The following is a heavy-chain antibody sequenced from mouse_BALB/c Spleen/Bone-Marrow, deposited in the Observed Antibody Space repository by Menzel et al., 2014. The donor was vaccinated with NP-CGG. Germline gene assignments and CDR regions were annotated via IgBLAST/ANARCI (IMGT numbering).Heavy chain of an antibody. V-gene: IGHV1-82*01. Sequence: VQGVESGPELVKPGASVKISCKASGYAFSSSWMNWVKQRPGQGLEWIGRIYPGDGDTNYNGKFKGKATLTADKSSTTAYMQLSSLTSVDSAVYFCARNDGYYRAMDYWGQGTSVTVSS. CDR3: ARNDGYYRAMDY. D-gene: IGHD2-3*01. CDR2: IYPGDGDT. J-gene: IGHJ4*01. CDR1: GYAFSSSW.